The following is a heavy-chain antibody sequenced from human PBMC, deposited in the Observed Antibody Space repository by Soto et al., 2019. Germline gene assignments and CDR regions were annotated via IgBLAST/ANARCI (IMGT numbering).Heavy chain of an antibody. Sequence: QVQLVESGGGVVQPGRSLRLSCAASGFTFSSYGMHWVRQAPGKGLEWVAVISYDGSNKYYADSVKGRFTISRDKSKNTLYLQMNSLRAEDTAVYYCARAGGLLLDYWGQGTLVTVSS. CDR3: ARAGGLLLDY. CDR2: ISYDGSNK. CDR1: GFTFSSYG. D-gene: IGHD2-15*01. V-gene: IGHV3-30*03. J-gene: IGHJ4*02.